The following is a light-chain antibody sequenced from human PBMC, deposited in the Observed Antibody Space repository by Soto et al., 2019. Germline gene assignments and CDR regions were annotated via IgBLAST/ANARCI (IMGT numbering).Light chain of an antibody. V-gene: IGLV2-23*01. CDR3: CSYGGSSTDV. CDR2: EGS. J-gene: IGLJ1*01. Sequence: QSALTQPASVSGSPGQSITISCTGTSSDIGSYNLVSWYQQHPGKAPKFMIYEGSKRPSGVSNRFSGSKSGNTASLTIFGLQAEDEADYYCCSYGGSSTDVFGAGTKLTVL. CDR1: SSDIGSYNL.